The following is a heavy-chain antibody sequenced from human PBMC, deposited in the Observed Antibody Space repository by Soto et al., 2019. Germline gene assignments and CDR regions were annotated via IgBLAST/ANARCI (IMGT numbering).Heavy chain of an antibody. V-gene: IGHV4-59*01. CDR1: GGSISSYY. J-gene: IGHJ4*02. CDR2: IYYSGST. D-gene: IGHD5-18*01. CDR3: AGDNAYCYGYKHER. Sequence: SETLSLTCTVSGGSISSYYWSWIRQPPGKGLEWIGYIYYSGSTNYNPSLKSRVTISVDTSKNQFSLKLTSVTAADTAVYYCAGDNAYCYGYKHERWGEGTLVTVS.